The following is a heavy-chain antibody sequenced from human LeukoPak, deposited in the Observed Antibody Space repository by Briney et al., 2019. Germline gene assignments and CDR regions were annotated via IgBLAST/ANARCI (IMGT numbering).Heavy chain of an antibody. V-gene: IGHV3-23*01. CDR1: GFTFSSYA. Sequence: PGGSLRLSCAASGFTFSSYAMSWVRHAPGKGLEWVPGISDGGVSTYYADSVKGRFTLSRDNSKNTLYLQMNSLRAEDTAVYYCAKDLSSSSWGQGTLVTVSS. J-gene: IGHJ4*02. CDR3: AKDLSSSS. D-gene: IGHD6-6*01. CDR2: ISDGGVST.